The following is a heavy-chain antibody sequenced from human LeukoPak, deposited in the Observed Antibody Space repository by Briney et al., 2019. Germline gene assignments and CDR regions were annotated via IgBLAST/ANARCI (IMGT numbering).Heavy chain of an antibody. CDR1: GGTFSSYA. Sequence: GASVKVSCKASGGTFSSYAISWVRQAPGQGLEWMGGIIPIFGTANYAQKLQGRVTITADESTSTAYMELSSLRSEDTAVYYCARLYCSSTSCYTDNWFDPWGQGTLVTVSS. J-gene: IGHJ5*02. V-gene: IGHV1-69*13. CDR2: IIPIFGTA. CDR3: ARLYCSSTSCYTDNWFDP. D-gene: IGHD2-2*02.